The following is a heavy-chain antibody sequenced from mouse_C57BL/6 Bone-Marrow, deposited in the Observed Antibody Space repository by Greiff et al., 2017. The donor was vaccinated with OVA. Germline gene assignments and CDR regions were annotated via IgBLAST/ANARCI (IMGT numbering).Heavy chain of an antibody. Sequence: VQLQQPGAELVKPGASVKVSCKASGYTFTSYWMHWVKQRPGQGLEWIGRIDPNSGGTKYNEKFKSKATLTVDKPSSTAYMQLSSLTSEDSAVYYCARWRDEEPDYWGQGTTLTVSS. D-gene: IGHD3-3*01. CDR2: IDPNSGGT. CDR3: ARWRDEEPDY. V-gene: IGHV1-72*01. CDR1: GYTFTSYW. J-gene: IGHJ2*01.